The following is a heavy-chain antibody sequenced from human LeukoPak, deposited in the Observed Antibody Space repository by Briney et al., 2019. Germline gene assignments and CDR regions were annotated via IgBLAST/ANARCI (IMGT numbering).Heavy chain of an antibody. D-gene: IGHD3-3*01. Sequence: GGSLRLSCAASGFTFSSYWMHWVRQAPGKGLVWVSRINADGSSTSHADSVKGRFTISRDNAKNTLYLQMNSLRAEDTAVYYCARGSGYYGNWFDPWGQGTLVTVSS. V-gene: IGHV3-74*01. CDR2: INADGSST. CDR1: GFTFSSYW. CDR3: ARGSGYYGNWFDP. J-gene: IGHJ5*02.